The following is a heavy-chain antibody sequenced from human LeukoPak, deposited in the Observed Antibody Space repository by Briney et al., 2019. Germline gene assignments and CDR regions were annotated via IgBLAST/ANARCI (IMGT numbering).Heavy chain of an antibody. Sequence: SETLSFTCTVSGDSISGGSYYWTWIRQPPGKGLEWIGRIYNGGSTKYSPSLESRVTMSVDTPKNQFSLKLSSVTAADTAVYYCARDYYDSSGYYFPVDYFDYWGQGTLVTVSS. CDR3: ARDYYDSSGYYFPVDYFDY. CDR2: IYNGGST. D-gene: IGHD3-22*01. V-gene: IGHV4-61*02. J-gene: IGHJ4*02. CDR1: GDSISGGSYY.